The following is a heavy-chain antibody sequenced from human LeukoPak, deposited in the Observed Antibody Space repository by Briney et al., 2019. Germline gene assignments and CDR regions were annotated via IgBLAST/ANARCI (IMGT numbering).Heavy chain of an antibody. J-gene: IGHJ6*03. V-gene: IGHV3-48*03. CDR3: ARDRNWGSHYYYYMDV. CDR1: GFTFSNYE. D-gene: IGHD3-16*01. Sequence: PGGSLRLSCAASGFTFSNYEMNWVRQAPGKGLEWVSYISSSGSTIFYADSVKGRFTISRDNAKNSLYLQMNSLRAEDTAIYYCARDRNWGSHYYYYMDVWGKGTTVTISS. CDR2: ISSSGSTI.